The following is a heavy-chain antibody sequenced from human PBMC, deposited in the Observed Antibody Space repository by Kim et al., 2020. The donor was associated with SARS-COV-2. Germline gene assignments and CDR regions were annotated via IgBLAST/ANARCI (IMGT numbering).Heavy chain of an antibody. V-gene: IGHV3-48*01. CDR1: GFTFSNYN. D-gene: IGHD3-22*01. CDR3: ARDPGLLLHFFGY. CDR2: ISSSSNPI. Sequence: GGSLRLSCAASGFTFSNYNMNWVRQAPGKGLEWISYISSSSNPIYYADSVKGRFTISRDNAKHSLYLQMNSLRVEDTAVYYCARDPGLLLHFFGYWGQGTLVAVSS. J-gene: IGHJ4*02.